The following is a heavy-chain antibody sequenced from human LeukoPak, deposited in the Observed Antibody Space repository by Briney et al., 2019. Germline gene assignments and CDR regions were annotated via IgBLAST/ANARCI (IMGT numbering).Heavy chain of an antibody. CDR2: VNSDGSST. Sequence: PGGSLRPSCAASGFTFSNYWMHWVRQAPGKGLVWVSRVNSDGSSTSYADSVKGRFTISRDNAKNTLYLQMNSLRAEDTAVYYCARPYIGDDFWGQGTLVTVSS. J-gene: IGHJ4*02. V-gene: IGHV3-74*01. CDR1: GFTFSNYW. CDR3: ARPYIGDDF. D-gene: IGHD2-15*01.